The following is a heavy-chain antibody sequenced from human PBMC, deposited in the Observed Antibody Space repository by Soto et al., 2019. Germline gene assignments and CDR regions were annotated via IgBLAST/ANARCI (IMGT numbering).Heavy chain of an antibody. CDR2: ISWNSGSI. Sequence: GGSLRLSCAASGFTFDDYAMHWVRQAPGKGLEWVSGISWNSGSIGYADSVKGRFTISRDNAKNSLYLQMNSLRAEDTALYYCAKDIREDSGSSWYEYYYYYMDVWGKGTTVTVSS. CDR3: AKDIREDSGSSWYEYYYYYMDV. V-gene: IGHV3-9*01. CDR1: GFTFDDYA. J-gene: IGHJ6*03. D-gene: IGHD6-13*01.